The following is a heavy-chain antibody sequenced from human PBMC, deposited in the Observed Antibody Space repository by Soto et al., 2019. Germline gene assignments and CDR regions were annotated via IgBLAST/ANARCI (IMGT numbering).Heavy chain of an antibody. CDR3: ATPYMTTVTTTEDYAFDI. D-gene: IGHD4-17*01. Sequence: GESLKISCKGSGYSFTSYWIGWVRQMPGKGLEWMGIIYPGDSDTRYSPSFQGQVTISADKSISTAYLQWSSLKASDTAMYYCATPYMTTVTTTEDYAFDIWGQGTMVTVSS. CDR2: IYPGDSDT. J-gene: IGHJ3*02. CDR1: GYSFTSYW. V-gene: IGHV5-51*01.